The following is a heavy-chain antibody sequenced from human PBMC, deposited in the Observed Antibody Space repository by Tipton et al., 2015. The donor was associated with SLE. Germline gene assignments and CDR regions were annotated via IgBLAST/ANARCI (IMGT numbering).Heavy chain of an antibody. D-gene: IGHD5-12*01. CDR2: IYNSGSA. CDR1: GASISGGGYY. V-gene: IGHV4-31*03. CDR3: ARLISAYDCNFDY. Sequence: LRLSCTVSGASISGGGYYWSWIRQHPGEGLEWIGYIYNSGSAHYNPSLKSRVSISVDTSTNRLFLNLISVTAADTALYYCARLISAYDCNFDYWGQGTLVTVSS. J-gene: IGHJ4*02.